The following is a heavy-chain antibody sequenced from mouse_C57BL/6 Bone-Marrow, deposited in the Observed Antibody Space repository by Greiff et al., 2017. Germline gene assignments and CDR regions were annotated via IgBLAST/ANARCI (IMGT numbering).Heavy chain of an antibody. CDR2: IHPNSGST. CDR3: AEMEGFYWYFDV. CDR1: GYTFTSYC. J-gene: IGHJ1*03. D-gene: IGHD2-3*01. Sequence: QVQLQQSGAELVKPGASVKLSCKASGYTFTSYCMHWVKQRPGQGLEWIGMIHPNSGSTNYNEKFKSKATLTVDYSSSTTYMQLSILTSETSAVYCSAEMEGFYWYFDVWGKGTTVTVSS. V-gene: IGHV1-64*01.